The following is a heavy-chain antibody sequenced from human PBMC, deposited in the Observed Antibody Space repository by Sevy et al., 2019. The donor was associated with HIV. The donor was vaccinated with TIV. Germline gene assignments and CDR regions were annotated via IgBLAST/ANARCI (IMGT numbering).Heavy chain of an antibody. CDR1: GYLFTGYY. D-gene: IGHD3-10*01. J-gene: IGHJ4*02. CDR2: INPNDGGT. V-gene: IGHV1-2*02. Sequence: ASVKVSCKASGYLFTGYYVHWVRQAPGQGLEWMGWINPNDGGTNYAQKFQGRVTMTTDTSISTAYMELNRLTSDDTAMFYCSRSVYGSGTYLNDYWGQRTLITVSS. CDR3: SRSVYGSGTYLNDY.